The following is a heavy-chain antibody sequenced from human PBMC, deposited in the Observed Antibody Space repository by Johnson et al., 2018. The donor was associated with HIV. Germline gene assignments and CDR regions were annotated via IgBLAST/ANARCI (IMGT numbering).Heavy chain of an antibody. J-gene: IGHJ3*02. V-gene: IGHV3-30*18. CDR1: GFTFSSYG. Sequence: VQLVESGGGLVQPGGSLRLSCAASGFTFSSYGMHWVRQAPGKGLEWVAVISYDGSNKYYADSVKGRFTISRDNSKNTLYLQMNSLRAEDTAVYYCANALILDAFNIWGQGTVVTVS. CDR3: ANALILDAFNI. CDR2: ISYDGSNK. D-gene: IGHD2-21*01.